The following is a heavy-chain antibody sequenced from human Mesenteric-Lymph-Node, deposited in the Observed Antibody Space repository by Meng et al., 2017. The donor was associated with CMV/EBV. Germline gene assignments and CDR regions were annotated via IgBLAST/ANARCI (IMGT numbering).Heavy chain of an antibody. CDR2: INHSGST. CDR1: GGSFSGYY. CDR3: ARGSSYDILTGYFDY. V-gene: IGHV4-34*01. Sequence: QVQLHQCGAGLLKPSETLSVTCAVYGGSFSGYYWNWIRQSPEKGLEWIGEINHSGSTTYNPSFTSRIIISVDTSTNQTSLNMSSVTAADTAVYYCARGSSYDILTGYFDYWGQGALVTVSS. D-gene: IGHD3-9*01. J-gene: IGHJ4*02.